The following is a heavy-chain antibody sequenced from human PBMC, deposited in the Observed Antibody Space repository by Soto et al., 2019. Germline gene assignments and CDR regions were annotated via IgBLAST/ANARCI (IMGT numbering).Heavy chain of an antibody. Sequence: QVQLVESGGGVVQPGRSLRLSCAASGFTFSHFGMHWVRQAPGKGLEWVAVVWYDGSNTYYADSVKGRFTISRDNSKSMVYLQMNSLRVEDTAVYYCATDRMVGFSQWELQDWGQGTLVTVSS. V-gene: IGHV3-33*03. D-gene: IGHD1-26*01. CDR2: VWYDGSNT. CDR3: ATDRMVGFSQWELQD. CDR1: GFTFSHFG. J-gene: IGHJ1*01.